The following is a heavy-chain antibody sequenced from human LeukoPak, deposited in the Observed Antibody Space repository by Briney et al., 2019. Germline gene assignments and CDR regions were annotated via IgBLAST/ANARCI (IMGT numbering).Heavy chain of an antibody. CDR2: IYNSGST. J-gene: IGHJ3*02. Sequence: SETLSLTCTVSGGSISNNYWSWIRQPPGKGLEWIGYIYNSGSTNYNPSLKSRVTISVDTSKNQFSLRLSSVTAADTAVYYCARGNDAFDIWGQGTMVTVSS. D-gene: IGHD3-10*01. V-gene: IGHV4-59*08. CDR1: GGSISNNY. CDR3: ARGNDAFDI.